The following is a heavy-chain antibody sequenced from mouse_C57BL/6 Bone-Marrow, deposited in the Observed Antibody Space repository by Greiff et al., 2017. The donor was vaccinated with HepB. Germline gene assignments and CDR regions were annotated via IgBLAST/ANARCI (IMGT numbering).Heavy chain of an antibody. CDR2: IHPNSGST. J-gene: IGHJ3*01. D-gene: IGHD1-1*01. CDR1: GYTFTSYW. CDR3: ARDTYYYGSGGFAY. Sequence: QVQLQQPGAELVKPGASVKLSCKASGYTFTSYWMHWVKQSPGQGLEWIGMIHPNSGSTNYNEKFKSKATLTVDKSSSTAYMQLSSLTSEDSAVYYCARDTYYYGSGGFAYWGQGTLVTVSA. V-gene: IGHV1-64*01.